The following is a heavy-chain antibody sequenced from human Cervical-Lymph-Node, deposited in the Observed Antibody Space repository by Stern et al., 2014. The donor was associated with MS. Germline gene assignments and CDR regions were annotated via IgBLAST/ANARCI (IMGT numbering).Heavy chain of an antibody. CDR3: ARATTQFIAVTAAHY. V-gene: IGHV1-69*18. Sequence: VQLVESGAEVKKPGSSVKVSCKASGGTFSSYAISWVRQAPGQGLEWMGRIIPIFGTANYAQKFQGRVTISADESTSTAYMELNSLRSEDTAIYYCARATTQFIAVTAAHYWGQGTPVTVSS. CDR2: IIPIFGTA. J-gene: IGHJ4*02. D-gene: IGHD6-19*01. CDR1: GGTFSSYA.